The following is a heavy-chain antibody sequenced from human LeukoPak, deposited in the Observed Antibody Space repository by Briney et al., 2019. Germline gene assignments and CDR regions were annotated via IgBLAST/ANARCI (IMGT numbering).Heavy chain of an antibody. CDR2: INHSGST. J-gene: IGHJ6*03. V-gene: IGHV4-34*01. CDR1: GGSFSGYY. Sequence: SETLSLTCAVYGGSFSGYYWSWIRQPPGKGLEWIGEINHSGSTNYNPSLKSRVTISVDTSKNQFSLKLSSVTAADTAVYYCASHTYDFWCGYYLHRPLYYYYMDVWGKGTTVTVSS. D-gene: IGHD3-3*01. CDR3: ASHTYDFWCGYYLHRPLYYYYMDV.